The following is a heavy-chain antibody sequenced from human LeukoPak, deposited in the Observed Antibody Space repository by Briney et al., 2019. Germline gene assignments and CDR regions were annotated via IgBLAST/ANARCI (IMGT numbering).Heavy chain of an antibody. J-gene: IGHJ3*02. Sequence: SETLSLICEVSGGSFSGHYWSWIRQSPDKGLEWIGEILHTGVSNYSPSLKSRLTMSIDTSKRQFSLSLSSVTAADTAVYYCARALRSRAFDIWGQGTMVTVSS. CDR1: GGSFSGHY. CDR3: ARALRSRAFDI. CDR2: ILHTGVS. V-gene: IGHV4-34*12.